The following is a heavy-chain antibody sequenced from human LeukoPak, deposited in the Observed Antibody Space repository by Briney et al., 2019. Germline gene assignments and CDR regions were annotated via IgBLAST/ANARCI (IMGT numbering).Heavy chain of an antibody. Sequence: GGSLRLPCAASGFTFSNAWMSWVRQAPGKGLEWVGRIKSKTDGGTTDYPAPVKGRFTISRDDSKNTLYLQMNSLKTEDTAVYYCTTERSTVTTTRFDYWGQGTLVTVSS. CDR2: IKSKTDGGTT. J-gene: IGHJ4*02. V-gene: IGHV3-15*01. CDR1: GFTFSNAW. D-gene: IGHD4-17*01. CDR3: TTERSTVTTTRFDY.